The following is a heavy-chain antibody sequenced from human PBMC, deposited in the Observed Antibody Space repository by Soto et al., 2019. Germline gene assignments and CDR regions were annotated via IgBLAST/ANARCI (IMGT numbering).Heavy chain of an antibody. CDR2: IYSAGST. CDR1: GFTVSSNY. D-gene: IGHD3-10*01. V-gene: IGHV3-53*02. J-gene: IGHJ6*01. Sequence: ELQLVETGGGLIQPGGSLRLSCAASGFTVSSNYMSWVRQAPGKGLEWVSVIYSAGSTYYAGSVKGRFTISRDNSKNTLYLQMTSLRAQDKALYYCAGPSSMVRGPDGMDVLGQGTTVTVSS. CDR3: AGPSSMVRGPDGMDV.